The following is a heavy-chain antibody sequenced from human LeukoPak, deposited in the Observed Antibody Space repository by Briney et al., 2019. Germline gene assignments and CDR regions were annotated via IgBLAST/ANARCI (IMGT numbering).Heavy chain of an antibody. V-gene: IGHV1-18*01. D-gene: IGHD6-13*01. CDR3: AHSREQQLVHFDY. CDR1: GYTFISYG. Sequence: ASVKVSCKASGYTFISYGITWVRQAPGQGLEWLGWISAYNGNIDYAQKLQGRVTLTTDTSTSTAYMELSSLRSEDTAVYYCAHSREQQLVHFDYWGQGTLVTVSS. J-gene: IGHJ4*02. CDR2: ISAYNGNI.